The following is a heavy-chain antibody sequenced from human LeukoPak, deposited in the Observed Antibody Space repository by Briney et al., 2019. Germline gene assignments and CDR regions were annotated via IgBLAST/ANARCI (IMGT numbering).Heavy chain of an antibody. D-gene: IGHD3-22*01. J-gene: IGHJ4*02. Sequence: SQTLSLTCAISGDSVSSNSAAWNWIRQSPSRGLEWLVRTYYRSNWYNDYAVSVKSRITINPDTSKNQFSLQLNSVTPEDTAVYYCARSGPNDSSGYYHWWYFDYWGQGTLVTVSS. V-gene: IGHV6-1*01. CDR1: GDSVSSNSAA. CDR2: TYYRSNWYN. CDR3: ARSGPNDSSGYYHWWYFDY.